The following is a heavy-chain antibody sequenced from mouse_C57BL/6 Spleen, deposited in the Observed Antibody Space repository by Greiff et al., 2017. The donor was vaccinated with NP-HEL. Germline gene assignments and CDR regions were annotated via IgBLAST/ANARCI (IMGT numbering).Heavy chain of an antibody. V-gene: IGHV1-55*01. CDR1: GYTFTSYW. J-gene: IGHJ4*01. CDR3: ARRGDGYDDGYAMDY. Sequence: QVQLKQSGAELVKPGASVKMSCKASGYTFTSYWITWVKQRPGQGLEWIGDIYPGSGCTNYNEKFKSKATLTVDTSSSTAYMQLSSLTSEDSAVYYCARRGDGYDDGYAMDYWGQGTSVTVSS. D-gene: IGHD2-2*01. CDR2: IYPGSGCT.